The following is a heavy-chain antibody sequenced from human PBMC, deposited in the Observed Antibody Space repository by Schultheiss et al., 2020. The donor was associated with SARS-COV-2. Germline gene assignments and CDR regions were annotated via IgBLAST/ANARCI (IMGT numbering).Heavy chain of an antibody. D-gene: IGHD3-3*01. V-gene: IGHV3-48*03. Sequence: GGSLRLSCAASGFTFSSYEMNWVRQAPGKGLEWVSYISSSGSTIYYADSVKGRFTISRDNAKNSLYLQMNSLRAEDTAVYYCARELLSGWSGYYTGYYYYGMDVWGQGTTVTVSS. J-gene: IGHJ6*02. CDR1: GFTFSSYE. CDR2: ISSSGSTI. CDR3: ARELLSGWSGYYTGYYYYGMDV.